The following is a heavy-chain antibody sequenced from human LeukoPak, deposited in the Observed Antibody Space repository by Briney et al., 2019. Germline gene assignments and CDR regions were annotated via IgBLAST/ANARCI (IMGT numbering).Heavy chain of an antibody. D-gene: IGHD3-10*01. CDR2: ISSSGSTI. Sequence: GGSLRLSCAASGFTFSSYEMNWVRQAPGKGLEWVSYISSSGSTIYYADSVKGRFTISRDNAKNSLYLQMNSLRAEDTAVYYCARMDSGSYYSLFYYYMDVWGKGTTVTISS. V-gene: IGHV3-48*03. J-gene: IGHJ6*03. CDR1: GFTFSSYE. CDR3: ARMDSGSYYSLFYYYMDV.